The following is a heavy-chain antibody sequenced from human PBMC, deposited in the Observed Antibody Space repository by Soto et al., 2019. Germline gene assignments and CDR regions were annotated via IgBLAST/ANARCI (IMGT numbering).Heavy chain of an antibody. J-gene: IGHJ4*02. CDR3: ARDPAFGAFDY. CDR1: GFSFSSSW. CDR2: INQDGSEK. V-gene: IGHV3-7*01. Sequence: EVQLVESGGGLVQPGGSLRLSCTASGFSFSSSWMAWVRQTTGKGLEWVGNINQDGSEKSCVEGRFTISRDNAKNSLYLQMNSLRAEDTAVYFCARDPAFGAFDYWGQGTLVTVSS. D-gene: IGHD3-10*01.